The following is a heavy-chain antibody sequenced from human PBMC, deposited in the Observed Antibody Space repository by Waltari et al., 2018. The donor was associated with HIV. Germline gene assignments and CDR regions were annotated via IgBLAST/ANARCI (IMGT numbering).Heavy chain of an antibody. CDR1: GFPFRRSS. CDR3: ARDGGSPPNRWFDP. J-gene: IGHJ5*02. Sequence: EVHLVESGGGLVTRGGSLRLSRAGSGFPFRRSSMNWVRQAPGKGLEWVSSISSSSNFIYYADSVKGRFTISRDNAKNSLYLQMNSLRAEDTAVYYCARDGGSPPNRWFDPWGQGTLVTVSS. V-gene: IGHV3-21*01. D-gene: IGHD1-26*01. CDR2: ISSSSNFI.